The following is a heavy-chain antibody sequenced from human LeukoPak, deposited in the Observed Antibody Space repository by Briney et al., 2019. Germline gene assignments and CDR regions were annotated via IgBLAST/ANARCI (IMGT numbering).Heavy chain of an antibody. J-gene: IGHJ4*02. CDR1: GFTFSSYA. CDR2: ISYDGSNK. Sequence: PGRSLRLSCAASGFTFSSYAMHWVRQAPGKGLEWVAVISYDGSNKYYADSVKGRFTISRDNSKNTLYLQMNSLRAEDTAVYYCARDPGGHLDCWGQGTLVTVSS. D-gene: IGHD2-15*01. V-gene: IGHV3-30-3*01. CDR3: ARDPGGHLDC.